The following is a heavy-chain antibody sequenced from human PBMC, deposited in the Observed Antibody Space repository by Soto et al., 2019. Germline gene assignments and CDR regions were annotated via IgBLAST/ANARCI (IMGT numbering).Heavy chain of an antibody. CDR1: GFTVSSNY. D-gene: IGHD3-10*01. CDR2: IYSGGST. Sequence: GGSLRLSCAASGFTVSSNYMSWVRQAPGKGLEWVSVIYSGGSTYYADSVKGRFTISRDNSKNTLYLQMNSLRAEDTAVYYCAKPGDGSGSHGPYAFDIWGQGTMVTVSS. J-gene: IGHJ3*02. V-gene: IGHV3-66*04. CDR3: AKPGDGSGSHGPYAFDI.